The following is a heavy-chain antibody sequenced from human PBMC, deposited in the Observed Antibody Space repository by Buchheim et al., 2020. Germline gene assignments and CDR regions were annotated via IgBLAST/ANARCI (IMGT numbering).Heavy chain of an antibody. D-gene: IGHD1-1*01. CDR1: GFTFSSHA. Sequence: EVQLLESGGGLVQPGGSLRLSCAASGFTFSSHAMTWVRQAPGKGLEWVSSIVGSDDSTYYADSVKGRFTIPRDNSTSTLFLQMNSLRVEDTAVYYCAKGGWNENWGLGTL. V-gene: IGHV3-23*01. J-gene: IGHJ4*02. CDR3: AKGGWNEN. CDR2: IVGSDDST.